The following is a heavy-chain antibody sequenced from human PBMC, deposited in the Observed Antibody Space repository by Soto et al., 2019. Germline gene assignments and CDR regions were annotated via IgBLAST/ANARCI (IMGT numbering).Heavy chain of an antibody. Sequence: SLRLSCAASGFTFSSYGMHWVRQAPGKGLEWVAVISYDGSNKYYADSVKGRFTISRDNSKNTLYLQMNSLRAEDTAVYYCAKAPSGLAIWGQGTMVTASS. CDR3: AKAPSGLAI. CDR2: ISYDGSNK. V-gene: IGHV3-30*18. J-gene: IGHJ3*02. CDR1: GFTFSSYG. D-gene: IGHD3-10*01.